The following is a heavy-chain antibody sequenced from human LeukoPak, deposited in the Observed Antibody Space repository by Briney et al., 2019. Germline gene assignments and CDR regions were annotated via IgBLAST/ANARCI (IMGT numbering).Heavy chain of an antibody. CDR3: ARGRIVGITISPSYAFDI. D-gene: IGHD3-3*01. Sequence: SETLSLTCAVYGGSFSGYYWSWIRQPPGKGLEWIGEINHSGSTNYNPSLKSRVTISVDTSKNQFSLKLSSVTAADTAVYYCARGRIVGITISPSYAFDIWGQGAMVTVSS. V-gene: IGHV4-34*01. CDR1: GGSFSGYY. J-gene: IGHJ3*02. CDR2: INHSGST.